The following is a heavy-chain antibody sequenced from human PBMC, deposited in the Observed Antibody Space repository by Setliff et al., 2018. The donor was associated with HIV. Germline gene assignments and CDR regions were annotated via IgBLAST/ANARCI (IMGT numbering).Heavy chain of an antibody. Sequence: PSETLSLTCGVSGYSISSDYCWGWIRQPPGKGLEWIASIYYNGNIYYNPSLKSRVTITMDTSKNQFSLKLSSVTAADTAVYSWVRHLSEMAMVDHWGQGTLVTVSS. CDR3: VRHLSEMAMVDH. J-gene: IGHJ4*02. V-gene: IGHV4-38-2*01. CDR1: GYSISSDYC. CDR2: IYYNGNI.